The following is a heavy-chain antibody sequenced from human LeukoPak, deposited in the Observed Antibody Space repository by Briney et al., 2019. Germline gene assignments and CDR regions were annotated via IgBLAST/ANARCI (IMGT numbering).Heavy chain of an antibody. D-gene: IGHD5-18*01. CDR3: ARGYSYGYYYYYMDV. Sequence: ASVKVSCKASGYTLTSYYMHWVRQAPGQGLEWMGIINPSGGSTSYAQKFQGRVTMTRDMSTSTVYMELSSLRSEDTAVYYCARGYSYGYYYYYMDVWGKGTTVTVSS. V-gene: IGHV1-46*01. CDR1: GYTLTSYY. CDR2: INPSGGST. J-gene: IGHJ6*03.